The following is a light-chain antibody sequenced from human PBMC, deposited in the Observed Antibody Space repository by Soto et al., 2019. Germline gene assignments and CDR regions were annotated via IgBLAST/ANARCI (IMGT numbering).Light chain of an antibody. J-gene: IGLJ1*01. V-gene: IGLV2-14*01. CDR3: ASYTAISTYV. CDR2: DVT. Sequence: QSVLTQPASVSGPPGQSITISSTGTSSDVGAYNYVSWYQHHPGKAPRLVIYDVTNRPSGISDRFSGSKSGNTASLTISGLLAEDEADYYCASYTAISTYVFGTGTKVTVL. CDR1: SSDVGAYNY.